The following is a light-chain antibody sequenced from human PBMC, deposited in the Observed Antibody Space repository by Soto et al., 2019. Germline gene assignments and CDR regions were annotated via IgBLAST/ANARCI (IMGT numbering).Light chain of an antibody. CDR2: GAS. V-gene: IGKV1-39*01. CDR3: QQSYRSPYT. CDR1: QSINIY. Sequence: IQMTQSPSSLSASVGDSVTVTCRASQSINIYLNWYQQKPGKAPPLLIYGASSLQSGVPSRFTGGRSRTDFTLTISSLQPEDFATYYCQQSYRSPYTFGQGTKLEIK. J-gene: IGKJ2*01.